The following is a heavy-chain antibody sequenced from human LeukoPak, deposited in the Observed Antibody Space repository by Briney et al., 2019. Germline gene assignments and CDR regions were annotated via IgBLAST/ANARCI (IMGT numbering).Heavy chain of an antibody. Sequence: PSETLSLTCTVSGGSISISTYFWAWLRQPPGQGLEWIGSISYSGSIYYNPSLQSRVTISLDTSKNQFSLRLRSVTAADSAVYYCARPPREAGADYWGQGTLVTVSS. CDR3: ARPPREAGADY. CDR1: GGSISISTYF. J-gene: IGHJ4*02. D-gene: IGHD6-13*01. V-gene: IGHV4-39*01. CDR2: ISYSGSI.